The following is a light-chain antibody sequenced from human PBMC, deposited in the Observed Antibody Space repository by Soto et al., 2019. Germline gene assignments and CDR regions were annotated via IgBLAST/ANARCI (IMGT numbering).Light chain of an antibody. CDR3: QQNYSTPWT. Sequence: DIQMTQSPSSLSASVGDRVTITCRASQSISSSLNWYQQKPGKAPKLLIYAASSLQSGVPSRFSGSGSGTDFTLTISSLQPEDFATYSCQQNYSTPWTFGQGTKVDIK. CDR1: QSISSS. J-gene: IGKJ1*01. V-gene: IGKV1-39*01. CDR2: AAS.